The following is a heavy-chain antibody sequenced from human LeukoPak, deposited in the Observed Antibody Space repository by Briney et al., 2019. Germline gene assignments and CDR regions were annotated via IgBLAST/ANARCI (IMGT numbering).Heavy chain of an antibody. CDR3: AGAHYDILTAKPYYFDY. Sequence: SETLSLTCTVSGDSISSGDYYWSWIRQPPGKGLEWIGYIYYSGSTYYNPSLKSRVTISVDTSKSQFSLKLSSVTASDTAVYYCAGAHYDILTAKPYYFDYWGQRTQVTVSS. V-gene: IGHV4-30-4*08. CDR1: GDSISSGDYY. CDR2: IYYSGST. D-gene: IGHD3-9*01. J-gene: IGHJ4*02.